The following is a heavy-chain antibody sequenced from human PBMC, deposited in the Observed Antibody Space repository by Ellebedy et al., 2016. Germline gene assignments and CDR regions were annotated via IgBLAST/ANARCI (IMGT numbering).Heavy chain of an antibody. V-gene: IGHV4-59*12. CDR3: ARQIVVVVATRDYYGLDV. CDR1: GGSISTYY. J-gene: IGHJ6*02. Sequence: SETLSLTXTVSGGSISTYYWSWIRQPPGKGLEWIGYIYNSGSTNYSPSLKSRVTISVDTSKNQFSLILSSVTAADTAVYYCARQIVVVVATRDYYGLDVWGQGTTVTVSS. CDR2: IYNSGST. D-gene: IGHD2-15*01.